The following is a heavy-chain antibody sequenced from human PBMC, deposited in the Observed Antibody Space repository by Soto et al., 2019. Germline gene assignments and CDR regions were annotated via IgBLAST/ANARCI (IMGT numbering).Heavy chain of an antibody. Sequence: EVPLVESGGGLVQPGGSLKLSCAASGFTFSGSAMHWVRQASGKGLEWVGRIRSKANSYATAYAASVKGRFTISRDDSQNTAYLQMNSLKTEDTAVYYCTRRPPAYSYGYPGYYYYYGMDVWGQGTTVTVSS. V-gene: IGHV3-73*02. CDR2: IRSKANSYAT. CDR3: TRRPPAYSYGYPGYYYYYGMDV. CDR1: GFTFSGSA. J-gene: IGHJ6*02. D-gene: IGHD5-18*01.